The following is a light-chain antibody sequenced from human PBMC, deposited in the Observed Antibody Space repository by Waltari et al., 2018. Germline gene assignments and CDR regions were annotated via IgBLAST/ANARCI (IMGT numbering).Light chain of an antibody. Sequence: QSVLTQPPSASGTPGQRVTISCPGRSSNIGSNYVYWYQQLPGTAPKLLIYRNNQRPSGVPDRFSGSKSGTSASLAISGLRSEEEADYYCAAWDDSLSGRVFGGGTKLTVL. CDR2: RNN. CDR1: SSNIGSNY. V-gene: IGLV1-47*01. CDR3: AAWDDSLSGRV. J-gene: IGLJ3*02.